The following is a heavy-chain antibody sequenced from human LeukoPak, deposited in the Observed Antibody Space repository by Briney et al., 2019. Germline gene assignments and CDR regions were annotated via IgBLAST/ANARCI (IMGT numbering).Heavy chain of an antibody. J-gene: IGHJ4*02. Sequence: GGSLRLSCAASGFTFNTYGMHWVRQAPGKGLEWVAVISYDASNKNYADPVKGRLTISRDYSKNTAYLQMNSLRAEDTAVYFCAKGVGGYTIGYYFDYWGQGTPVTVSS. CDR1: GFTFNTYG. V-gene: IGHV3-30*18. CDR2: ISYDASNK. D-gene: IGHD5-18*01. CDR3: AKGVGGYTIGYYFDY.